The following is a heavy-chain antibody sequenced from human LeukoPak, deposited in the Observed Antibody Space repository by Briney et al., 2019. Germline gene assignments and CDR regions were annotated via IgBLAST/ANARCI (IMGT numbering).Heavy chain of an antibody. Sequence: VRSLRLSCTASGFTFSSYAMTWGRQAPGHGLEWFADISGSGNSPNYADSVKGRFTISRDNSNTTPYLQMKTLSPEDTPVYYCAKDQRPVPGTSCDNRGQGTPVTVSS. CDR3: AKDQRPVPGTSCDN. D-gene: IGHD6-19*01. CDR1: GFTFSSYA. CDR2: ISGSGNSP. J-gene: IGHJ4*02. V-gene: IGHV3-23*01.